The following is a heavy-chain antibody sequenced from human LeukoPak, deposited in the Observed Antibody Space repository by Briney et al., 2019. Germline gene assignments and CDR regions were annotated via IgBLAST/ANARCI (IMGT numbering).Heavy chain of an antibody. CDR1: GFTFSSYW. D-gene: IGHD6-19*01. CDR3: VGGSGWLFDY. Sequence: PGGSLRLSCAASGFTFSSYWMFWVRQPPGKGLEWVATIKKDGSEKDYVGSVKGRFTISRDNAENSLSLQMNSLRGDDTAIYYCVGGSGWLFDYWGQGTLVTVSS. V-gene: IGHV3-7*01. J-gene: IGHJ4*02. CDR2: IKKDGSEK.